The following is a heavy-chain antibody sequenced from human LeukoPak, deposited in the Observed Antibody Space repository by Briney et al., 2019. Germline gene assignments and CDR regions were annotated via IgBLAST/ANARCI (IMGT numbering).Heavy chain of an antibody. V-gene: IGHV4-4*07. J-gene: IGHJ4*02. CDR2: IYVTDLI. CDR1: GGPIRSNY. D-gene: IGHD3-10*01. Sequence: SGTLSLTCTVSGGPIRSNYWSWIRQTGGKGLEWIGRIYVTDLINYNPSLKSRVTISVDMSKNQLSLNLTSVTAADTAIYYCSRGFGSGTSLFDNWGGETWVTVSS. CDR3: SRGFGSGTSLFDN.